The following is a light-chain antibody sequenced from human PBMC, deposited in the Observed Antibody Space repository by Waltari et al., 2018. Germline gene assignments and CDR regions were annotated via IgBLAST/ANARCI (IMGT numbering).Light chain of an antibody. J-gene: IGKJ4*01. Sequence: DIQMTQPPSSVSASVGARVTMTCRASQDVSSWLAWYQQKPGKAPKRLIYAASTLESGVPARFSGSGSGTDFTLTISSLQPEDFATYYCMQAKSFPHTFGEGTKVEMK. CDR2: AAS. CDR3: MQAKSFPHT. CDR1: QDVSSW. V-gene: IGKV1-12*01.